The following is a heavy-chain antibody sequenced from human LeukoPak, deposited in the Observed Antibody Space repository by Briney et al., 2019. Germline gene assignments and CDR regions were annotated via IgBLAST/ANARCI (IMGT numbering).Heavy chain of an antibody. Sequence: PGGSLRLFCAASGFTFDDYAMHWVRQAPGKGLEWVSGISWNSGSIGYADSVKGRFTISRDNAKNSLYLQMNSLRAEDTALYYCAKAVGSSSSFNWFDPWGQGTLVTVSS. V-gene: IGHV3-9*01. J-gene: IGHJ5*02. D-gene: IGHD6-13*01. CDR3: AKAVGSSSSFNWFDP. CDR1: GFTFDDYA. CDR2: ISWNSGSI.